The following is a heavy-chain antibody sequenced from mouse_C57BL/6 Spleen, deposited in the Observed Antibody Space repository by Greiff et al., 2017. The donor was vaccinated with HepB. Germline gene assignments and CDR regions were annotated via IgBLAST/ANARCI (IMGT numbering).Heavy chain of an antibody. Sequence: EVQLVESGGGLVKPGGSLKLSCAASGFTFSDYGMHWVRQAPEKGLEWVGYISSGSSTIYYADTVKGRFTISRDNAKNTLFLQMTSLRSEDTAVYYCARNYCGSSYGAMDYWGQGTSVTVSS. J-gene: IGHJ4*01. CDR3: ARNYCGSSYGAMDY. CDR1: GFTFSDYG. CDR2: ISSGSSTI. D-gene: IGHD1-1*01. V-gene: IGHV5-17*01.